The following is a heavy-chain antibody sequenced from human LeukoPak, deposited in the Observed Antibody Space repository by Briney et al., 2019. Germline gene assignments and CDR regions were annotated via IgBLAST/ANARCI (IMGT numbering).Heavy chain of an antibody. J-gene: IGHJ4*02. CDR1: GFTFSDYY. V-gene: IGHV3-11*04. CDR2: ISGRSSTI. D-gene: IGHD1-26*01. CDR3: ARDRLTSGSYFFDY. Sequence: GGSLRLSCAASGFTFSDYYMNWIRQAPGKGLEWISYISGRSSTIYYADSVRGRFTISRDNAKNSMYLQMNSLRAEDTAVYYCARDRLTSGSYFFDYWGQGTLVTVSS.